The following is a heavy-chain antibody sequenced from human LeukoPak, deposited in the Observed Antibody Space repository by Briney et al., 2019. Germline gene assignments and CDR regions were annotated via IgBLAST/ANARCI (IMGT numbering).Heavy chain of an antibody. D-gene: IGHD6-13*01. V-gene: IGHV1-18*01. CDR2: ISAYNGNT. CDR1: GYTFTSYG. CDR3: ARGLSRRRQQLVLGYWFDP. Sequence: RASVKVSCKASGYTFTSYGISWVRQAPGQGREWMGWISAYNGNTNYAQKLQGRVTMTTDTSTSTAYMELRSLRSDDTAVYYCARGLSRRRQQLVLGYWFDPWGQGTLVTVSS. J-gene: IGHJ5*02.